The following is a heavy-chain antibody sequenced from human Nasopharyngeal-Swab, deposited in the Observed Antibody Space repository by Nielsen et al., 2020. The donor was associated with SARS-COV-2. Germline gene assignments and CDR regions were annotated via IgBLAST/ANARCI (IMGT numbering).Heavy chain of an antibody. V-gene: IGHV4-59*01. Sequence: WIRQRPGKGLEWIGYLYYSGSTFYNPSLKSRATISLDTSKNQLSLKLNSVTAADTAVYYCARVLTGPHDAFDIWGQGTMVTVSS. CDR2: LYYSGST. J-gene: IGHJ3*02. CDR3: ARVLTGPHDAFDI. D-gene: IGHD3-9*01.